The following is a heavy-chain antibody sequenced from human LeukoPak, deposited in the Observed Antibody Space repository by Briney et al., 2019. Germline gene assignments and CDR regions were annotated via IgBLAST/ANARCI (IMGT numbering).Heavy chain of an antibody. D-gene: IGHD3-16*02. CDR1: GGSISSSNW. V-gene: IGHV4-4*02. CDR2: IYHSGST. Sequence: SGTLSLTCAVSGGSISSSNWWSWVRQPPGKGLEWIGEIYHSGSTNYNPSLKSRVTISVDKSKNQFSLKLSSVTAADTAVYYCARVMITFGGVIVVGGGDAFDIWGQGTMVTVSS. CDR3: ARVMITFGGVIVVGGGDAFDI. J-gene: IGHJ3*02.